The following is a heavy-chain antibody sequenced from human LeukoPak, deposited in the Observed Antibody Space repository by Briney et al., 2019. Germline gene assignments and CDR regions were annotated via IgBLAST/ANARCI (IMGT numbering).Heavy chain of an antibody. D-gene: IGHD3-16*02. CDR1: GYTFTGYY. CDR3: ARILRLGELSSLDY. J-gene: IGHJ4*02. Sequence: ASVKVSCKASGYTFTGYYLHWVRQAPGQGLEWMGWINTNSGGTNYAQKFQGRVTMTRDTSISTAYMELSRLRSDDTAVYYCARILRLGELSSLDYWGEGTLVTVSS. V-gene: IGHV1-2*02. CDR2: INTNSGGT.